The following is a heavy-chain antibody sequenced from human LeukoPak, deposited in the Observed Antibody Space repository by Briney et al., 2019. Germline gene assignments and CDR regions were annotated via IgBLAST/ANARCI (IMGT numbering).Heavy chain of an antibody. V-gene: IGHV1-8*01. CDR1: GYTFTSYD. CDR2: MNPNSGNT. Sequence: ASVKVSCKASGYTFTSYDINWVRQATGQGLEWMGWMNPNSGNTGYAQKFQGRVTMTRNTSISTAYMELSSLRSEDTAVYYCARVSGYYPKYYFDYWGQGTLVTVSS. CDR3: ARVSGYYPKYYFDY. J-gene: IGHJ4*02. D-gene: IGHD1-26*01.